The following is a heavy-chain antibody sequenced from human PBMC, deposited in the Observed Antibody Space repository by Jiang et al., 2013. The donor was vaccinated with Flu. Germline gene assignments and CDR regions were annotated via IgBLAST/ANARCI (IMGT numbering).Heavy chain of an antibody. Sequence: GSGLVKPSQTLSLTCAVSGGSISSGGYSWSWIRQPPGKGLEWIGYIYHSGSTYYNPSLKSRVTISVDRSKNQFSLKLSSVTAADTAVYYCARGSKRFGEWFWFDPWGQGTLVTVSS. J-gene: IGHJ5*02. CDR2: IYHSGST. CDR1: GGSISSGGYS. D-gene: IGHD3-10*01. CDR3: ARGSKRFGEWFWFDP. V-gene: IGHV4-30-2*01.